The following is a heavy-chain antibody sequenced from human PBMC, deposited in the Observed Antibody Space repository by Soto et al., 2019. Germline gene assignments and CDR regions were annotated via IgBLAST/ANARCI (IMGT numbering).Heavy chain of an antibody. Sequence: GGSLRLSCAASGFTFSDYYMSWIRQAPGKGLECVSYISSSGSTIYYADSVKGRFTISRDNAKNSLYLQMNSLRAEDTAVYYCARDLYAGRRIVGYWGQGTLVTVSS. CDR3: ARDLYAGRRIVGY. V-gene: IGHV3-11*01. CDR2: ISSSGSTI. CDR1: GFTFSDYY. D-gene: IGHD1-26*01. J-gene: IGHJ4*02.